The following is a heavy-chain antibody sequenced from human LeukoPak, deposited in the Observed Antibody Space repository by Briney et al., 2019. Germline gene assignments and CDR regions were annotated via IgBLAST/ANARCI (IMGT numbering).Heavy chain of an antibody. D-gene: IGHD4-23*01. CDR3: AREAPQTTVVPYYYYGMDV. Sequence: GASVTVSFKSSGYTFTTYGISWVRQAPGQGLEWMGWISAYNGNTNYSQKLQDRVTMTTDTSTSTAYMELRSLRSDDTAVYYCAREAPQTTVVPYYYYGMDVWGQGTTVTVSS. CDR2: ISAYNGNT. V-gene: IGHV1-18*01. J-gene: IGHJ6*02. CDR1: GYTFTTYG.